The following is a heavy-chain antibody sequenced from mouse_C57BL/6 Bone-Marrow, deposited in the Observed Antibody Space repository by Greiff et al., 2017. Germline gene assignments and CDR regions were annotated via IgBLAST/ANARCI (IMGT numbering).Heavy chain of an antibody. J-gene: IGHJ1*03. CDR2: IDPSDSYT. CDR1: GYTFTSSW. D-gene: IGHD1-1*01. CDR3: ARGYYGSSPKNFDV. V-gene: IGHV1-69*01. Sequence: VQLQQPGAELVMPGASVKLSCKASGYTFTSSWMHWVKQRPGQGLEWIGEIDPSDSYTNYNQKFKGKSTLTVDKSSSTAYMQLSSLTSEDSAVYYCARGYYGSSPKNFDVWGTGTTVTVSS.